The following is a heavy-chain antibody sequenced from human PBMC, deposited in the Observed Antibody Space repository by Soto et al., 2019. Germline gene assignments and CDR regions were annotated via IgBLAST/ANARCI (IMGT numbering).Heavy chain of an antibody. Sequence: QAQLVQSGAEVKKPGASVKVSCEASGYTFSKYTMHWVRQAPGQRPEWMGWINTGNGNTEYSDKFQGRVTITMDSSASTAYMELSSLKIEDTGVYYCARGAGSYMNSPGGIWGQGTLVTVSS. J-gene: IGHJ4*02. CDR3: ARGAGSYMNSPGGI. CDR2: INTGNGNT. D-gene: IGHD3-3*01. V-gene: IGHV1-3*04. CDR1: GYTFSKYT.